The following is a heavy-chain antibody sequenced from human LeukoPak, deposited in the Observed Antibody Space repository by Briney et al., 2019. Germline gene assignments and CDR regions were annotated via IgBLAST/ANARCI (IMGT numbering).Heavy chain of an antibody. J-gene: IGHJ5*02. CDR2: IYYSGST. CDR1: GGSISSGGYY. D-gene: IGHD3-10*01. V-gene: IGHV4-31*03. CDR3: ARFIHLRGITMVRGADNWFDP. Sequence: SQTLSLTCTVSGGSISSGGYYWSWIRQHPGKGLEWIGYIYYSGSTYYNPSLKSRVTISVDTSKNQFSLKLSSVTAADTAVYYCARFIHLRGITMVRGADNWFDPWGQGTLVTVSS.